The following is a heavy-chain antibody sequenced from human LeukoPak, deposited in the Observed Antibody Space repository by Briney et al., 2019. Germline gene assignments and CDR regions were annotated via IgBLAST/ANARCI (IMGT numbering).Heavy chain of an antibody. D-gene: IGHD2-15*01. V-gene: IGHV3-7*01. CDR1: GFTFSSYW. J-gene: IGHJ5*02. CDR2: IKQDGSEK. CDR3: VRGGESTWS. Sequence: PGGSLRLSCAASGFTFSSYWMSWVRQAPWKGLEGVANIKQDGSEKYYVDSVKGRFNISRDNAKTSLYLQMNSLRAEDTAVYYCVRGGESTWSWGQGTLVTVSS.